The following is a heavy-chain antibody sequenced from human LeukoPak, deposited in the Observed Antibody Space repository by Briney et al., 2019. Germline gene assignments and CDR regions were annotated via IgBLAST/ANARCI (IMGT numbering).Heavy chain of an antibody. V-gene: IGHV1-69*06. D-gene: IGHD6-6*01. CDR2: IIPMFGTA. Sequence: GASVKDSCKASGGTFSSYAISGVRQAPGQGLEWMGGIIPMFGTANYAQKFQGRVTITADKSTSTAYMELSSLRSEDTAVYYCARDPPGRPYSSSSYGWGQGTLVTVSS. J-gene: IGHJ4*02. CDR1: GGTFSSYA. CDR3: ARDPPGRPYSSSSYG.